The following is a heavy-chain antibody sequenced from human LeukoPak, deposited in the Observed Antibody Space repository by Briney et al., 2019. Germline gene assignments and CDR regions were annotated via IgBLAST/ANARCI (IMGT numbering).Heavy chain of an antibody. J-gene: IGHJ4*02. CDR3: ARSWAMAVAGTDTRADY. CDR1: GYTFTSYG. CDR2: ISAYNGNT. Sequence: GASVKVSCKASGYTFTSYGISWVRQAPGQGLEWMGWISAYNGNTNYAQKLQGRATMTTDTSTSTAYMELRSLRSDDTAVYYCARSWAMAVAGTDTRADYWGQGTLVTVSS. D-gene: IGHD6-19*01. V-gene: IGHV1-18*01.